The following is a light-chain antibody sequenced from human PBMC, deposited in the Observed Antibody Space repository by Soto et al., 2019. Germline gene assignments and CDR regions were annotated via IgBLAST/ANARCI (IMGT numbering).Light chain of an antibody. V-gene: IGKV3-11*01. CDR3: QQRYKWPPIT. CDR1: QSVVSY. Sequence: EIVLTQSPATLSLSPGERATLSCRASQSVVSYLAWYQQKPGQAPRLLIYDTSNRATGIPARFSGSGSGTDFTLTISSLEPEDFAVYYCQQRYKWPPITFGRGTRLEIK. CDR2: DTS. J-gene: IGKJ5*01.